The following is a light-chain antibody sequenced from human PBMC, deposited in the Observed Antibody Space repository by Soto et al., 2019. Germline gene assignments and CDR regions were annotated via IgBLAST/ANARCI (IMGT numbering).Light chain of an antibody. V-gene: IGKV1-39*01. CDR3: QQSYSSFMYT. CDR2: GAS. J-gene: IGKJ2*01. Sequence: DIQLTQSPSSLSASIGDRVTITCRASRSIGSYLSWYQHKQGRAPKLLIFGASYLKGGVPSRFSGSGSGTDFTLTITSLDPEDFATYYCQQSYSSFMYTFGQGTKVDIK. CDR1: RSIGSY.